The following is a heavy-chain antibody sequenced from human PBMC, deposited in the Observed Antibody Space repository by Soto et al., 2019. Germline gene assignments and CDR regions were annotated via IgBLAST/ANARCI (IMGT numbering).Heavy chain of an antibody. CDR2: INHSGST. CDR1: GGSLSGYY. J-gene: IGHJ6*02. Sequence: QVQLQQWGAGLLKPSETLSLTCAVYGGSLSGYYGNWIRQSPGNGLEWIGEINHSGSTNYNPSLKSRVSISIDTSKNQFSLKLSSVTAVDTAVYYCARTRNLDVWGQGTTVIVSS. V-gene: IGHV4-34*01. CDR3: ARTRNLDV. D-gene: IGHD1-1*01.